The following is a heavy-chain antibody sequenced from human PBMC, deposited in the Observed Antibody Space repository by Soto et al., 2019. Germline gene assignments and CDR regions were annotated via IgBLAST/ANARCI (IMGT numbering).Heavy chain of an antibody. V-gene: IGHV4-34*01. CDR3: ARGATYYDILTGRTGPNWFDP. Sequence: PSETLSLTCAVYGGSFSGYYWSWIRQPPGKGLEWTGEINHSGSTNYNPSLKSRVSISVDTSKNQFSLKLNSVTAADTAVYYCARGATYYDILTGRTGPNWFDPWGQGTLVTVSS. CDR1: GGSFSGYY. J-gene: IGHJ5*02. CDR2: INHSGST. D-gene: IGHD3-9*01.